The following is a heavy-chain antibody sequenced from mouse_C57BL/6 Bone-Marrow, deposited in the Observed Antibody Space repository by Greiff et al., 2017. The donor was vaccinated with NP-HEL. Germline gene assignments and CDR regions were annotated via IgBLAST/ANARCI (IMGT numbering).Heavy chain of an antibody. Sequence: QVQLQQPGAELVRPGTSVKLSCKASGYTFTSYWMHWVKQRPGHGLEWIGVIDPSDSYTNYNQKFTGKATLTVDTSSSTAYMQRSSLTSEDSAVYYCARGAYDGYYPYFDYWGQGTTLTVSS. J-gene: IGHJ2*01. CDR2: IDPSDSYT. V-gene: IGHV1-59*01. CDR3: ARGAYDGYYPYFDY. CDR1: GYTFTSYW. D-gene: IGHD2-3*01.